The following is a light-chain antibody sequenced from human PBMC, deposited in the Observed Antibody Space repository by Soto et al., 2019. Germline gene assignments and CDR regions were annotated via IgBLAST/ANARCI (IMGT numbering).Light chain of an antibody. CDR1: QSVSNY. CDR3: QQRSSWPIT. CDR2: DAS. Sequence: EIVLTQSPATLSLSPGERATLSRRASQSVSNYLAWYQQKPGQAPRLLIHDASDRATGIPARFSGSGSETDFTLTISSLEPEDFALYYCQQRSSWPITFGQGTRLEIK. V-gene: IGKV3-11*01. J-gene: IGKJ5*01.